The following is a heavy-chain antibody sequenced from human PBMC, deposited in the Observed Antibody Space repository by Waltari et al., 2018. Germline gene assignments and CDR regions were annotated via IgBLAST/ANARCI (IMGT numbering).Heavy chain of an antibody. CDR2: SSYDGSKK. J-gene: IGHJ3*02. Sequence: QVQLVESGGGVVQPGRSLRLSCAASGFTFSSYAMHWVRQAPGKGLEWVAVSSYDGSKKYYADSVKGRFTISRDNSKITLYLQMNSLRSEDTAVYYCARVSDIVVVVAAPNAFDIWGQGTMVTVSS. V-gene: IGHV3-30-3*01. CDR1: GFTFSSYA. D-gene: IGHD2-15*01. CDR3: ARVSDIVVVVAAPNAFDI.